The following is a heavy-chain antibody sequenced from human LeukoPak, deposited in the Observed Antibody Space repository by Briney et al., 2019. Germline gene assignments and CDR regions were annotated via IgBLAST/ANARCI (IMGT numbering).Heavy chain of an antibody. CDR2: ISGSGGST. V-gene: IGHV3-23*01. Sequence: GGSLRLSCAASGFTFSSYAMSWVRQAPGKGLEWVSSISGSGGSTYFADSVEGRFTISRDNSKNTLHLQMNSLRAEETAVYYCAKGGGPRAFDIWGQGTVVTVSS. J-gene: IGHJ3*02. D-gene: IGHD6-25*01. CDR3: AKGGGPRAFDI. CDR1: GFTFSSYA.